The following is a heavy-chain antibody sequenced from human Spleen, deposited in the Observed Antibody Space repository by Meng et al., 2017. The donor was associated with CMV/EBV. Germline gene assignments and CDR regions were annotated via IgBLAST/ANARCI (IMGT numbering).Heavy chain of an antibody. J-gene: IGHJ4*02. CDR3: ARDKRGYSYN. CDR2: IYSGGST. CDR1: GFTVSSNY. V-gene: IGHV3-53*01. Sequence: GESLKISCAASGFTVSSNYMSWVRQAPGKGLEWVSVIYSGGSTFYADSVEGRFTISRDNSKNTLYLQMNSLRAEDTAVYYCARDKRGYSYNWGQGTLVTVSS. D-gene: IGHD5-18*01.